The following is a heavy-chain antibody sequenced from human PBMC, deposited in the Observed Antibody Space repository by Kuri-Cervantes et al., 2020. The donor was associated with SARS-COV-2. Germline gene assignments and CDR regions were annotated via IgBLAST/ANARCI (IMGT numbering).Heavy chain of an antibody. V-gene: IGHV3-23*01. CDR3: ARDRIEDFWSGPMNWFDP. D-gene: IGHD3-3*01. Sequence: GGSLRLSCAASGFTFAVYAMSWVRQAPGKGLEWVASIGTIDDSTYIAASLKGRFTISRDNSKNTLYLQMNSLKADDTAMYHCARDRIEDFWSGPMNWFDPWGQGTLVTVSS. CDR1: GFTFAVYA. J-gene: IGHJ5*02. CDR2: IGTIDDST.